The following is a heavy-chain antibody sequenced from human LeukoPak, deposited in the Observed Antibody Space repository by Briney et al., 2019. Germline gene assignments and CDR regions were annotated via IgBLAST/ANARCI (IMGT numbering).Heavy chain of an antibody. CDR1: GGSISSSSYY. CDR3: ASGADFDWLLFRPGAFDI. Sequence: PSETLSLTCTVSGGSISSSSYYWGWIRQPPGKGLEWIGSIYYSGSTYYNPSLKSRVTISVDTSKNQFSLKLSSVTAADTAGYYCASGADFDWLLFRPGAFDIWGQGTMVTVSS. J-gene: IGHJ3*02. D-gene: IGHD3-9*01. V-gene: IGHV4-39*07. CDR2: IYYSGST.